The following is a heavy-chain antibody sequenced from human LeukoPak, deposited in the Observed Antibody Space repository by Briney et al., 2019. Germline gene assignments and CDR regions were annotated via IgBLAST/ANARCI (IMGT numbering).Heavy chain of an antibody. CDR2: IFPADSKT. CDR3: ARRDYGANSGNSYLFDY. J-gene: IGHJ4*02. CDR1: GYIFTNYW. D-gene: IGHD4-23*01. V-gene: IGHV5-51*01. Sequence: GESLKISCKGSGYIFTNYWISWVRQMPGKGLEWVGIIFPADSKTRYSPTFRGQVTISADKSINTAYLQWTSLKASDTAIYYCARRDYGANSGNSYLFDYWGQGTLVTISS.